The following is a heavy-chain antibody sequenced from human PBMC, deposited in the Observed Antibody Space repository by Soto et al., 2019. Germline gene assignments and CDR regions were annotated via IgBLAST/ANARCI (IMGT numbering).Heavy chain of an antibody. D-gene: IGHD4-4*01. Sequence: GASVKVSCKASGGTFSSYAISWVRQAPGQGLEWMGGIIPIFGTANYAQKFQGRVTITADESTSTAYMELSSVTAADTAVYYCARGNRPHNWFDPWGQGTLVTVSS. CDR1: GGTFSSYA. CDR2: IIPIFGTA. V-gene: IGHV1-69*13. J-gene: IGHJ5*02. CDR3: ARGNRPHNWFDP.